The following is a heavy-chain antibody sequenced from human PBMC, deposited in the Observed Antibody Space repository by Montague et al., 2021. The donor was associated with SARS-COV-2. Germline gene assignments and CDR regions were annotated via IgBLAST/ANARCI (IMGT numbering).Heavy chain of an antibody. D-gene: IGHD4-17*01. CDR1: GRSVRSYF. V-gene: IGHV4-59*02. Sequence: SETLSLTCIVSGRSVRSYFWSWIRQPPGKGLEWIGNIYDSGSTNYNPSLKSRVTISVDTSKNQFSLKLSAVTAADTAVYYCARENTVTTFGGPYYIDSWGQGTLVTVSA. J-gene: IGHJ4*02. CDR3: ARENTVTTFGGPYYIDS. CDR2: IYDSGST.